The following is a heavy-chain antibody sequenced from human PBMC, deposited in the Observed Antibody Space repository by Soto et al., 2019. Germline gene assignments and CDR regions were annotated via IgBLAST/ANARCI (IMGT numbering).Heavy chain of an antibody. V-gene: IGHV4-61*01. CDR3: VRGSLYNFDSSGTELWFDP. D-gene: IGHD6-19*01. CDR2: LSPTVII. J-gene: IGHJ5*02. Sequence: SQTLSLTCPVSGGSFSARSYYCNCIRLAPGKGLQWIGPLSPTVIIQYSPSFKSRALISLDTTKNQLSLTLSSVTVGDTAVYYCVRGSLYNFDSSGTELWFDPWGQGALVT. CDR1: GGSFSARSYY.